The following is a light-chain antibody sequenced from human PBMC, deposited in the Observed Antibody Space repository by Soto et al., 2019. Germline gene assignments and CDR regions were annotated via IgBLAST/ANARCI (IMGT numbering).Light chain of an antibody. CDR3: QQRSNWPWT. V-gene: IGKV3-11*01. CDR1: PSVSSY. CDR2: DTS. Sequence: EIVLTQSPATLSLSPGERATLSCRASPSVSSYLAWYQQKAGQAPRILIYDTSNMATGIPARFSGSGSGTDFTLTISGLEPEDFAVYYGQQRSNWPWTFGQGTKVEIK. J-gene: IGKJ1*01.